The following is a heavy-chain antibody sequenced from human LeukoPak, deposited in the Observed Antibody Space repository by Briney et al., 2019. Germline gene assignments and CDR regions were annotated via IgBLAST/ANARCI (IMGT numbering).Heavy chain of an antibody. J-gene: IGHJ3*02. CDR2: IRDDGSDT. CDR3: AKSDGHGTGYGFHI. D-gene: IGHD6-19*01. Sequence: PGGSLRLSCAASGFTFNDYAMYWVRQSQGRGLEWVALIRDDGSDTYHADSVKGRFTISRDNSKNTVFLRMNSLRGEDSAIYYCAKSDGHGTGYGFHIWGQGTMVTVSS. CDR1: GFTFNDYA. V-gene: IGHV3-30*02.